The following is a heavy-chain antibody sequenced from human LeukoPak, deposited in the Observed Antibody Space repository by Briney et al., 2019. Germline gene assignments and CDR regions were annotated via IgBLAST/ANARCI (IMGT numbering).Heavy chain of an antibody. J-gene: IGHJ5*02. CDR1: DYTFSSYG. CDR3: ATGVTMVRGVITRSWFDP. Sequence: ASVKVSCKASDYTFSSYGISWVRQAPGQGLEWMGWISGYNGNTNYAQKFQGRVTMTTDTSTSTAYMELRSLRSDDTAVYYCATGVTMVRGVITRSWFDPWGQGTLVTVSS. D-gene: IGHD3-10*01. CDR2: ISGYNGNT. V-gene: IGHV1-18*01.